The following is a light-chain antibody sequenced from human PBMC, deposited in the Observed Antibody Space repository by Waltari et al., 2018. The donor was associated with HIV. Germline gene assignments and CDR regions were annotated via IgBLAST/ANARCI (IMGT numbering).Light chain of an antibody. CDR2: WAS. CDR3: QQYYSTPLT. J-gene: IGKJ4*01. CDR1: QSIFYTSNNKNS. V-gene: IGKV4-1*01. Sequence: DIVMTQSPDSLAVSLGEGAPIHCKSSQSIFYTSNNKNSLAWYQQKPGQPPKLLIYWASTRESGVPDRFSGSGSGTDFTLTISSLQAEDVAVYYCQQYYSTPLTFGGGTKVEIK.